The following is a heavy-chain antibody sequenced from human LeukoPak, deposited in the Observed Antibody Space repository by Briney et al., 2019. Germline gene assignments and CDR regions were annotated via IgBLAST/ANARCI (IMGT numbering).Heavy chain of an antibody. CDR1: GGPISSYY. Sequence: SETLSLTCTVSGGPISSYYWSRIRQPPGKGLEWIGYIYYSGSTNYNPSLKSRVTISVDTSKNQFSLKLSSVTAADTAVYYCARGIDDFWSGYSYFDYWGQGTLVTVSS. CDR3: ARGIDDFWSGYSYFDY. V-gene: IGHV4-59*01. D-gene: IGHD3-3*01. J-gene: IGHJ4*02. CDR2: IYYSGST.